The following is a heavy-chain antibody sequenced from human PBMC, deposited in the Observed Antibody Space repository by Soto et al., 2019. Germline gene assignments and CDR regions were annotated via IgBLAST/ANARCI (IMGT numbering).Heavy chain of an antibody. CDR3: ARDRRSEDIVDIFDY. J-gene: IGHJ4*02. CDR2: ISYDGSNK. D-gene: IGHD5-12*01. CDR1: GFTFSSYA. V-gene: IGHV3-30-3*01. Sequence: QVQLVESGGGVVQPGRSLRLSCAASGFTFSSYAMHWVRQAPGKGLEWVAVISYDGSNKYYADSVKGRFTISRDNSKNTLYMQMNSLRAEDTDVYYCARDRRSEDIVDIFDYWGQGTLVTVSS.